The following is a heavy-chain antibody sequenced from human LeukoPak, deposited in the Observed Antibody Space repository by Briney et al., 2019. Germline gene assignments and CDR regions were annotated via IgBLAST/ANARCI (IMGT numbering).Heavy chain of an antibody. CDR2: INHSGST. J-gene: IGHJ4*02. CDR1: GGSFSGYY. V-gene: IGHV4-34*01. Sequence: SETLSLTCAVYGGSFSGYYWSWLRQPPGKGLEWIGEINHSGSTNYNPSLKSRVTISVDTSKNQFSLKLSSVTAADTAMYYCARRGTYYYDSSGILYWGQGTLVTVSS. D-gene: IGHD3-22*01. CDR3: ARRGTYYYDSSGILY.